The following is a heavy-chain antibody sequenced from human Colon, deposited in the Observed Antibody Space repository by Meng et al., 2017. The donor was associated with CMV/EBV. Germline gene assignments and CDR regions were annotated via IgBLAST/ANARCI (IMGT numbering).Heavy chain of an antibody. CDR1: GFMFNRFW. J-gene: IGHJ4*02. Sequence: GESLKISCAGSGFMFNRFWMNWVRQAPGKGLEWVANIKEDGSEKYYVESVKGRFTISRDNAKNSVYLQMDSLRVDDTAVYYCARGSSTSCYDWGQGTLVTVSS. D-gene: IGHD2-2*01. CDR2: IKEDGSEK. V-gene: IGHV3-7*01. CDR3: ARGSSTSCYD.